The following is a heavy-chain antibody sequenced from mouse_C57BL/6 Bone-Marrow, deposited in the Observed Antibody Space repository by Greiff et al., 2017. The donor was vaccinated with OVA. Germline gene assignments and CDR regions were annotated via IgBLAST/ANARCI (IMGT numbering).Heavy chain of an antibody. CDR3: ARERGDGYYLYYFDY. J-gene: IGHJ2*01. V-gene: IGHV3-6*01. CDR2: ISYDGSN. CDR1: GYSITSGYY. Sequence: EVQLQQSGPGLVKPSQSLSLTCSVTGYSITSGYYWNWIRQFPGNKLEWMGYISYDGSNNYNPSLKNRISITRDTSKNQFFLKLNSVTTEDTATYYCARERGDGYYLYYFDYWGQGTTLTVSS. D-gene: IGHD2-3*01.